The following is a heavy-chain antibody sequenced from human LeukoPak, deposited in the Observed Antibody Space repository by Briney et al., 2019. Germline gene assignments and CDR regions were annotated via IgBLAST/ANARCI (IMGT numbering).Heavy chain of an antibody. CDR1: GGTFSSYA. CDR3: ARGPETPHDYVWGSYRKNYYYYYMDV. V-gene: IGHV1-69*06. D-gene: IGHD3-16*02. J-gene: IGHJ6*03. CDR2: IIPIFGTA. Sequence: SVKVSCKASGGTFSSYAISWVRQAPGQGLEWMGGIIPIFGTANYAQKFQGRVTITADKSTSTAYMELSSLRSEDTAVYYCARGPETPHDYVWGSYRKNYYYYYMDVWGKGTTVTVSS.